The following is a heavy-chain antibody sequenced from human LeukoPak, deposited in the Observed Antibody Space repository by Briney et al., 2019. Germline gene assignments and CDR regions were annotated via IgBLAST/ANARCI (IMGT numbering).Heavy chain of an antibody. CDR2: IYSGGST. CDR3: ARQMAGTLYFQH. CDR1: GFTVSSNY. D-gene: IGHD6-19*01. V-gene: IGHV3-66*04. J-gene: IGHJ1*01. Sequence: GGSLRLSCAASGFTVSSNYMSWVRQAPGKGLEWVSVIYSGGSTYYADSVKGRFTISRDNSKNTLYLQMNSLRAEDTAVCYCARQMAGTLYFQHWGQGTLVTVSS.